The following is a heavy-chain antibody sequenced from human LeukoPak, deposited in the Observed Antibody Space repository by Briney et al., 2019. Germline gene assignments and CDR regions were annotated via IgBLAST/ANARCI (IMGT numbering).Heavy chain of an antibody. CDR2: IKEDGSDK. D-gene: IGHD3-10*01. J-gene: IGHJ4*02. Sequence: GGSLRLSCAASGLTFSSHWMSWVRQAPGKGLEWVANIKEDGSDKYYVDSVKGRFNISRDNANNSLFPQMNSLRAEDTAVYYCARGGSYFVLWGQGTLVTVSS. V-gene: IGHV3-7*04. CDR1: GLTFSSHW. CDR3: ARGGSYFVL.